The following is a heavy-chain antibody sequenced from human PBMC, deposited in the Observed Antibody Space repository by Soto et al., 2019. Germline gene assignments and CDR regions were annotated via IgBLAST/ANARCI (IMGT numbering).Heavy chain of an antibody. CDR2: ISAYNGNT. V-gene: IGHV1-18*01. J-gene: IGHJ4*02. CDR1: GYSFSSYH. Sequence: QIQLVQSGAEVKKPRASVKVSFKTSGYSFSSYHITWVRQAPGQGLEWMGWISAYNGNTNYAQNLQGRVTMTTDPSTSTADMELRSLRSDDTAVYYCARDLPPVDYWGQGTLVTVSS. CDR3: ARDLPPVDY.